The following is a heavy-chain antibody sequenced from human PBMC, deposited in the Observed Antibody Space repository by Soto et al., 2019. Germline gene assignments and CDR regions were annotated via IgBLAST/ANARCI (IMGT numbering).Heavy chain of an antibody. V-gene: IGHV1-8*01. Sequence: WASVKVSCKASGYTFTSYDINWVRQATGQGLEWMGWMNPNSGNTGYAQKFQGRVTMTRNTSISTAYMELSSLRSEDTAVYYCARMTPVTTYYSYSNSMAVWAKGPRSPSP. CDR1: GYTFTSYD. CDR2: MNPNSGNT. CDR3: ARMTPVTTYYSYSNSMAV. D-gene: IGHD4-4*01. J-gene: IGHJ6*03.